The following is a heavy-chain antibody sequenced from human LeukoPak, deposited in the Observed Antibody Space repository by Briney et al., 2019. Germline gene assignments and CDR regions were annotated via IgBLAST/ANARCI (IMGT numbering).Heavy chain of an antibody. Sequence: GGSLRLSCAASGFTFSSYAMSWVRQAPGKGLEWVSAISGSGGSIYYADSVKGRFTISRDNSKNTLYLQMNSLRAEDTVVYYCAKDQYILTGNFDYWGQGTLVTVSS. CDR3: AKDQYILTGNFDY. CDR1: GFTFSSYA. CDR2: ISGSGGSI. D-gene: IGHD3-9*01. V-gene: IGHV3-23*01. J-gene: IGHJ4*02.